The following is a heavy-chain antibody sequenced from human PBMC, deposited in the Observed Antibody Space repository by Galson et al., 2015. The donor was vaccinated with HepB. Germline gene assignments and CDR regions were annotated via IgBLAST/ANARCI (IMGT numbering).Heavy chain of an antibody. CDR2: INSDGSRI. Sequence: SLRLSCAASGFIFSTYWMHWVRQAPGKGLVWVSRINSDGSRINYADSVKGRFTISRDNAKNTLYLQMNTLGAEDTAVYYCVGGGVYSNQGWLDPWGQGTLVTVSS. CDR3: VGGGVYSNQGWLDP. V-gene: IGHV3-74*01. D-gene: IGHD4-11*01. CDR1: GFIFSTYW. J-gene: IGHJ5*02.